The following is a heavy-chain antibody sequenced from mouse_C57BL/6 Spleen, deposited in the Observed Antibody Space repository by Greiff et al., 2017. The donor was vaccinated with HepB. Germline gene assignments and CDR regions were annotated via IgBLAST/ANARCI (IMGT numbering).Heavy chain of an antibody. V-gene: IGHV1-50*01. CDR3: ARRGSSGMYAMDY. Sequence: VQLQQPGAELVKPGASVKLSCKASGYTFTSYWMQWVKQRPGQGLEWIGEIDPSDSYTNYNQKFKGKATLTVDTSSSTAYMQLSSLTSEDSAVYYCARRGSSGMYAMDYWGQGTSVTVSS. CDR2: IDPSDSYT. D-gene: IGHD1-3*01. CDR1: GYTFTSYW. J-gene: IGHJ4*01.